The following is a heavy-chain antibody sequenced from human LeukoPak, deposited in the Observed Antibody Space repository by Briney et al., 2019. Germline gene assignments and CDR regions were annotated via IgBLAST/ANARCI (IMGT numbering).Heavy chain of an antibody. CDR3: ARGIPPAVLRFLEWLSPGTGHYMDV. CDR2: MNPNSGNT. Sequence: GASVTVSCKASGYTFTSYGINWVRQATGPGLEWMGWMNPNSGNTGYAQKFQGRVTITRNTSISTAYMELSSLRSEDTAVYYCARGIPPAVLRFLEWLSPGTGHYMDVWGKGTTVTVSS. CDR1: GYTFTSYG. V-gene: IGHV1-8*03. J-gene: IGHJ6*03. D-gene: IGHD3-3*01.